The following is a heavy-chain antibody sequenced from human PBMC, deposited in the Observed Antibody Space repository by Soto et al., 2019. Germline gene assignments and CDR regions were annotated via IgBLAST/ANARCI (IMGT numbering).Heavy chain of an antibody. V-gene: IGHV4-34*01. CDR3: ARGGVCSGTSCYSSRLDY. CDR2: INHSGST. CDR1: GGSFSGYY. Sequence: QVQLQQWGAGLLKPSETLSLTCAVYGGSFSGYYWSWIRQPPGKGLEWSGEINHSGSTNYNPSLKSRVTISVDTSKNQFSLKLSSVTAADTAVYYCARGGVCSGTSCYSSRLDYWGQGTLVTVSS. D-gene: IGHD2-2*01. J-gene: IGHJ4*02.